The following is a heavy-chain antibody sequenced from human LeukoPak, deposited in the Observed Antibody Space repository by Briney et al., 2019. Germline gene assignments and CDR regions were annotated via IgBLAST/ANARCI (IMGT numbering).Heavy chain of an antibody. Sequence: ASVKVSCKASGYTFTSYGISWVRQAPGQGLEWMGWISAYNGNTNYAQKLQGRATMTTDTSTSTAYMELRSLRSDDTAVYYCARDRKLELRATPFDYWGQGTLVTVSS. D-gene: IGHD1-7*01. CDR1: GYTFTSYG. J-gene: IGHJ4*02. CDR2: ISAYNGNT. V-gene: IGHV1-18*01. CDR3: ARDRKLELRATPFDY.